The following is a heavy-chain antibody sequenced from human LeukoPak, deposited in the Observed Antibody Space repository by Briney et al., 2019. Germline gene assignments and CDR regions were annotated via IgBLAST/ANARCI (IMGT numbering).Heavy chain of an antibody. CDR2: INWNGGST. J-gene: IGHJ6*03. V-gene: IGHV3-20*01. CDR3: ARVESSSMGYYYYYMDV. CDR1: GFTFDDYG. D-gene: IGHD6-6*01. Sequence: PGGSLRLSCAASGFTFDDYGMSWVRQAPGKGLEWVSGINWNGGSTGYADSVKGRFTISRDNAKNSLYLQMNSLRAEDTALYHCARVESSSMGYYYYYMDVWGKGTTVTVSS.